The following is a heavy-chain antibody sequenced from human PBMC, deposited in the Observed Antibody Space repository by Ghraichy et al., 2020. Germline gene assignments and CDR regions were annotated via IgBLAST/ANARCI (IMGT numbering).Heavy chain of an antibody. Sequence: GESLNISCAASGFTFSDYSINWVRQAPGKGLEWLSYISRSRTAIFYADSVQGRFTVSSDNAKNSLYLQMHSLRADDTAVYYCARDSGWGTIDYWGQGTLVTVSS. D-gene: IGHD3-16*01. CDR3: ARDSGWGTIDY. V-gene: IGHV3-48*04. CDR1: GFTFSDYS. CDR2: ISRSRTAI. J-gene: IGHJ4*02.